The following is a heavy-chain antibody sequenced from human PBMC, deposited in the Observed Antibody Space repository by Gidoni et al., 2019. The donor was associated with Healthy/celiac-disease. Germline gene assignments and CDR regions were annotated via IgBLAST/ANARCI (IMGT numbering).Heavy chain of an antibody. D-gene: IGHD5-12*01. Sequence: QVQLQESGPGLVKPSETLSLTCTVSGGSVSSGSSYWSWIRQPPGKGLEWIGYIYYSGGTNYNPSLKSRVTISVDTSKNQFSLKLSSVTAADTAVYYCAREMATITVLDYWGQGTLVTVSS. V-gene: IGHV4-61*01. CDR3: AREMATITVLDY. J-gene: IGHJ4*02. CDR2: IYYSGGT. CDR1: GGSVSSGSSY.